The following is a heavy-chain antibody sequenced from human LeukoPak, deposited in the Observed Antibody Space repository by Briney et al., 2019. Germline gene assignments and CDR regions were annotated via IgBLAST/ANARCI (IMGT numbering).Heavy chain of an antibody. CDR3: ARDQILQSYSSGSRYFQH. J-gene: IGHJ1*01. Sequence: GRSLRLSCAASGFTFSSYGMHWVRQAPGKGLEWVAVIWYDGSNKYYADSVKGRFTISRDNSKNTLYLQMNSLRAEDTAVYYCARDQILQSYSSGSRYFQHWGQGTLVTVSP. CDR2: IWYDGSNK. V-gene: IGHV3-33*01. CDR1: GFTFSSYG. D-gene: IGHD6-19*01.